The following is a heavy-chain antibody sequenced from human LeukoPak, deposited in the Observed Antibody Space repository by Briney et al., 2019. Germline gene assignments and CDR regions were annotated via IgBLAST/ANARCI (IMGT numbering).Heavy chain of an antibody. D-gene: IGHD2/OR15-2a*01. CDR3: ARDPAGSTSCFDP. V-gene: IGHV1-2*02. Sequence: ASVKVSCKASGYTFTGYYMHWVRQAPGQGLEWMGWINPNSGGTNYAQNFQGRVTMTRDTSISTAYMELSSLRSDDTAVYYCARDPAGSTSCFDPWGQGTLVTVSS. CDR2: INPNSGGT. J-gene: IGHJ5*02. CDR1: GYTFTGYY.